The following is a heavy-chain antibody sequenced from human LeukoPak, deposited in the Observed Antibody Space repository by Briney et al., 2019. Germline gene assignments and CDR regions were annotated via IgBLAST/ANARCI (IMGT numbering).Heavy chain of an antibody. J-gene: IGHJ5*02. Sequence: SETLSLTCTVSGASMSSSYWSWIRQPAGKGLEWIGRIYTSGVTSYNPSLKSRVIMSIDASKNQFSLNLSSVIAADTAVYYCSRGPYNSWSWGQGTLVTVSS. CDR2: IYTSGVT. D-gene: IGHD3-10*01. CDR1: GASMSSSY. V-gene: IGHV4-4*07. CDR3: SRGPYNSWS.